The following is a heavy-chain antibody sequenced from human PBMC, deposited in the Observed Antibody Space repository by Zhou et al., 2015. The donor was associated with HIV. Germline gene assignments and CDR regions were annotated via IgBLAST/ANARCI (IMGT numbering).Heavy chain of an antibody. CDR1: GGTFSSYA. Sequence: QVQLVQSGAEVKKPGSSVKVSCKASGGTFSSYAISWVRQAPGQGLEWMGGIIPIFGTANYAQKFQGRVTITADESTSTAYMELSSLRSEDTAVYYCARGGHYYDSSGSLGWAFDIWGQGTMVTVSS. CDR2: IIPIFGTA. V-gene: IGHV1-69*01. CDR3: ARGGHYYDSSGSLGWAFDI. J-gene: IGHJ3*02. D-gene: IGHD3-22*01.